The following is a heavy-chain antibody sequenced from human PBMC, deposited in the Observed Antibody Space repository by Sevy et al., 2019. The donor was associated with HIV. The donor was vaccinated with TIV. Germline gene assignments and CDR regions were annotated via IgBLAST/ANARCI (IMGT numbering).Heavy chain of an antibody. J-gene: IGHJ3*02. CDR1: GFTFSTYA. V-gene: IGHV3-23*01. Sequence: GGSLRLSCGASGFTFSTYAMSWDRQAPGKGLDWVSTITGSGGNKFYSDSVKGRFTISRDNSMNMVYLQLNSLRVEDMAVYYCAKHVGNPSGPFDIWGQGTMVTVSS. CDR3: AKHVGNPSGPFDI. D-gene: IGHD3-10*01. CDR2: ITGSGGNK.